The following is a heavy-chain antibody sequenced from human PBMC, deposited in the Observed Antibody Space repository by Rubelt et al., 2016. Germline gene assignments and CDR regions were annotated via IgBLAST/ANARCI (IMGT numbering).Heavy chain of an antibody. V-gene: IGHV3-7*01. CDR2: IKLDGSET. Sequence: VQLQESGPGLVKPSGTLSLTCAVSGDSIINSNWWSWVRQPPGKGLEWVANIKLDGSETYYVDSWRGRFTISRDNAKNSLFLHMHSLRAEDSAVYDCARADGYTVTIDVWGQGTLVTVSS. CDR3: ARADGYTVTIDV. J-gene: IGHJ4*02. D-gene: IGHD4-17*01. CDR1: GDSIINSNW.